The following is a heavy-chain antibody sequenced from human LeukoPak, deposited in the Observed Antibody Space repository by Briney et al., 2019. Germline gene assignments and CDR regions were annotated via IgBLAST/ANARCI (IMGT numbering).Heavy chain of an antibody. D-gene: IGHD3-22*01. CDR3: ARSGYYYDSSGYYPYFDY. Sequence: SETLSLTCTVSGRSISSYYWSWIRQPPGKGLEWIGYIYYSGSTNYNPSLKSRVTISVDTSKNQFSLKLSSVTAADTAVYYCARSGYYYDSSGYYPYFDYWGQGTLVTVSS. CDR2: IYYSGST. CDR1: GRSISSYY. J-gene: IGHJ4*02. V-gene: IGHV4-59*01.